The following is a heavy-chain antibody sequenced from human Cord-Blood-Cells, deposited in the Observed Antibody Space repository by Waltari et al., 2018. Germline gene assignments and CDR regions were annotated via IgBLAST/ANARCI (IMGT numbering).Heavy chain of an antibody. D-gene: IGHD1-7*01. J-gene: IGHJ3*02. CDR3: ARDKGTGTKYGHDAFDI. CDR2: IIPIFGTA. CDR1: GGTFSSYA. V-gene: IGHV1-69*06. Sequence: QVQLVQSGAEVKKPGSSVKVSCKASGGTFSSYAISWVRQAPGQGLEWMGGIIPIFGTANYAQKLQGRVTITADKSTSTAYMELSSLRSEDTAVYYCARDKGTGTKYGHDAFDIWGQGTMVTVSS.